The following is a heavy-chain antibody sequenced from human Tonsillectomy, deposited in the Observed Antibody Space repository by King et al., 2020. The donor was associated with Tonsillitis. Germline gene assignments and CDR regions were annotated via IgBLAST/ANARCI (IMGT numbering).Heavy chain of an antibody. CDR3: AGIIAAAGTTGYFQH. CDR1: GGSISSSSYY. CDR2: IYYSGST. V-gene: IGHV4-39*01. Sequence: QLQESGPGLVKPSETLSLTCTVSGGSISSSSYYWGWIRQPPGKGLEWIGSIYYSGSTYYNPSLKSRVTISVDTSKNQFSLKLSSVTAADTAVYYCAGIIAAAGTTGYFQHWGQGTLVTVSS. D-gene: IGHD6-13*01. J-gene: IGHJ1*01.